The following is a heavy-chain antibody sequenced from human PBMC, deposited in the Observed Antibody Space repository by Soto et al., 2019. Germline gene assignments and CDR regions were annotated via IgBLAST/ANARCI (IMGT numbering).Heavy chain of an antibody. V-gene: IGHV3-30*18. CDR3: ANDRRWQQLAT. D-gene: IGHD6-13*01. Sequence: QVQLVESGGGVVQPGRSLRLSCAASGFTFSSYGMHWVRQAPGKGLEWVAVISYDGSNKYYADSVKGRFTISRDNSKNTLYLQMNSLRAEDTAVYYCANDRRWQQLATWGQGTLVTVSS. J-gene: IGHJ5*02. CDR2: ISYDGSNK. CDR1: GFTFSSYG.